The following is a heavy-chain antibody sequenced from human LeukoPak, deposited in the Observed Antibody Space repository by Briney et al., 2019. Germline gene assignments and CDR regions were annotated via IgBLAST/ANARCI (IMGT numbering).Heavy chain of an antibody. J-gene: IGHJ4*02. CDR3: ARETSAC. CDR2: LYSGGST. Sequence: GGSLRLSCAASGFSVSSNYMSWVRQAPGKGLEWISVLYSGGSTNYADSVKGRFTTSRDDSKNTLYLQMNSLRAEDTAVYFCARETSACWGQGTLVTVSS. CDR1: GFSVSSNY. V-gene: IGHV3-53*01.